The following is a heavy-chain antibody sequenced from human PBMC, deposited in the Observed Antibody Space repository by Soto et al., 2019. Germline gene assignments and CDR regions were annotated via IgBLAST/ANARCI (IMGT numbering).Heavy chain of an antibody. CDR3: ASLGKGGNEYYYYGMDV. CDR1: GGSISSSSYY. J-gene: IGHJ6*02. V-gene: IGHV4-39*01. CDR2: IYYSGST. Sequence: SETLSLTCTVSGGSISSSSYYWGWIRQPPGKGLEWIGSIYYSGSTYYNPSLKSRVTISVDTSKNQFSLKLSSVTAADTAVYYCASLGKGGNEYYYYGMDVWGQGTTVTVSS. D-gene: IGHD1-1*01.